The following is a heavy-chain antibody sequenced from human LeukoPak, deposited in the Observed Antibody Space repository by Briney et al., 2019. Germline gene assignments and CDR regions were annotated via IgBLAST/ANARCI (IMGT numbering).Heavy chain of an antibody. J-gene: IGHJ6*04. V-gene: IGHV5-10-1*01. CDR2: IDPSDSYT. D-gene: IGHD5-12*01. CDR3: ASGYDDSYGMDV. CDR1: GYSFTSYW. Sequence: GESLRISCKGSGYSFTSYWISWVRQMPGKGLEWMGRIDPSDSYTNYSPSFQGHVTISADKSISTTYLQWSSLKASDTAMYYCASGYDDSYGMDVWGKGTTVTVSS.